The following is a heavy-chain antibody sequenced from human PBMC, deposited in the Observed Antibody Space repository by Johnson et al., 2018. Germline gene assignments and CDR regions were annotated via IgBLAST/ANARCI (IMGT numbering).Heavy chain of an antibody. V-gene: IGHV3-30*18. CDR2: ISYDGDNK. CDR3: AKDSVVADPYYYNMDV. J-gene: IGHJ6*03. D-gene: IGHD5/OR15-5a*01. CDR1: GFTFNSYT. Sequence: VQLVETWGGVVQSGRSLRLSCAASGFTFNSYTMHWVRQAPGKGLEWVAVISYDGDNKYYADSVKGRFTLSRDSSKKTVYLEMNSLRLEDTAVYYCAKDSVVADPYYYNMDVWGKGTTVIVSS.